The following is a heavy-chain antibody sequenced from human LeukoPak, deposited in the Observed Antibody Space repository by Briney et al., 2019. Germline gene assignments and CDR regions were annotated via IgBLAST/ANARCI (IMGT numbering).Heavy chain of an antibody. D-gene: IGHD1-7*01. CDR3: ARGRGMIDWTYVKPPLFDY. CDR1: GGSFSGYY. V-gene: IGHV4-34*01. CDR2: INHSGST. J-gene: IGHJ4*02. Sequence: PSETLSLTCAVYGGSFSGYYWSWLRQPPGKGLEWIGEINHSGSTNYNPSLKSRVTISVDTSKNQFSLKLSSVTAADTAVYYCARGRGMIDWTYVKPPLFDYWGQGTLVTVSS.